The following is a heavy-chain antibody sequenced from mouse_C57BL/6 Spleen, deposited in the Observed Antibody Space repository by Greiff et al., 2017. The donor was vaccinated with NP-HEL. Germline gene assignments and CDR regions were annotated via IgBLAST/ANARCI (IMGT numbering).Heavy chain of an antibody. CDR2: INPSNGGT. V-gene: IGHV1-53*01. Sequence: QVQLKQPGTELVKPGASVKLSCKASGYTFTSYWMHWVKQRPGQGLEWIGNINPSNGGTNYNEKFKSKATLTVDKSSSTAYMQLSSLTSEDSAVYYCARWRLRDWYFDVWGTGTTVTVSS. D-gene: IGHD2-2*01. CDR1: GYTFTSYW. J-gene: IGHJ1*03. CDR3: ARWRLRDWYFDV.